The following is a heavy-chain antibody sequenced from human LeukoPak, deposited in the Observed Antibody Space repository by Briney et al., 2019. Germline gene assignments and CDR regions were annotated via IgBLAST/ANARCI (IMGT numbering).Heavy chain of an antibody. J-gene: IGHJ4*02. CDR1: GFTFSSYH. V-gene: IGHV3-48*01. D-gene: IGHD1-26*01. Sequence: GGSLRLSCAASGFTFSSYHMDWVRQAPGKGLEWVSYISIFSSTIYYADSVKGRFTISRDDANSLVYLQMKSLRAEDTAVYYCARTNERELGYWGQGTLVTVSS. CDR2: ISIFSSTI. CDR3: ARTNERELGY.